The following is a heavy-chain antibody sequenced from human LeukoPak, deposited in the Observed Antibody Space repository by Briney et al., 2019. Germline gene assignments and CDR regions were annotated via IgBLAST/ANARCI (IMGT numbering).Heavy chain of an antibody. Sequence: SETLSLTCAVYGGSFSGYYWSWIRQPPGKGLEWIGEINHSGITNYNPSLKSRVTISVETSKNKFSLKLSYVPDADTAVYYCAREVNLKAASHWGQGTLVTVSS. D-gene: IGHD1-14*01. J-gene: IGHJ4*02. CDR1: GGSFSGYY. CDR2: INHSGIT. CDR3: AREVNLKAASH. V-gene: IGHV4-34*01.